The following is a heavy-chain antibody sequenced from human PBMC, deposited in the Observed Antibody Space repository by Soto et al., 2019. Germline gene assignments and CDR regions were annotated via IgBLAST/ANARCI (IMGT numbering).Heavy chain of an antibody. J-gene: IGHJ4*02. D-gene: IGHD6-19*01. Sequence: PSETLSHTYSVSGGSISGSYWSWIRQSPGKGLEWLGYVYYTGSTNYSPSLRSRVSISVDTSKNEFSLRLSSVTAADTAVYFCARSVAVPGAHIDYWGQGTQVTVSS. CDR1: GGSISGSY. CDR3: ARSVAVPGAHIDY. V-gene: IGHV4-59*01. CDR2: VYYTGST.